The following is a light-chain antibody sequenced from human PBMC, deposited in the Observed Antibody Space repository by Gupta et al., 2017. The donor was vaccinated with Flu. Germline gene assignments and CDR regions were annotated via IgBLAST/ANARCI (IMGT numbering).Light chain of an antibody. J-gene: IGKJ3*01. CDR3: QQYYSSPLT. V-gene: IGKV4-1*01. Sequence: NCKSSQSVLYSSNNKSYLAWYQQKPGQPPKLLIYWASTRESGVPDRFSGSGSGTDFTLTISSLQAEDVAVYYCQQYYSSPLTFGPGTKVDIK. CDR1: QSVLYSSNNKSY. CDR2: WAS.